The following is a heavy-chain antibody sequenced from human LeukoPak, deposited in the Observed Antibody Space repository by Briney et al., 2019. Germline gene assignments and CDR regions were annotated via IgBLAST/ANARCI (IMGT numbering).Heavy chain of an antibody. CDR2: INHSGST. D-gene: IGHD6-13*01. Sequence: PSETLSLTCAVYGGSFSGYYWSWIRQPPGKGLEWIGEINHSGSTNYNPSLKSRVTISVDTSKNQFSLKLSSVTAADTAVYYCASGRYSSSWRGRYYFDYWGQGTLVTVSS. J-gene: IGHJ4*02. V-gene: IGHV4-34*01. CDR1: GGSFSGYY. CDR3: ASGRYSSSWRGRYYFDY.